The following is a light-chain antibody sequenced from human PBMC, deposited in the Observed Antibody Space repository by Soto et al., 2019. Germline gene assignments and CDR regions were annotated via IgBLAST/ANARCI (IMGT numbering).Light chain of an antibody. Sequence: QSLLTQPPSVSAAPGQKVTISCSGSSSNIGGNSVSWYQQLPVTAPKLLIYDDNKRPSVIPDRFSGSKSGTSATLGITGFQTGDEADYYCGSWDSSLSAYVFGTGTKVTVL. CDR2: DDN. CDR3: GSWDSSLSAYV. J-gene: IGLJ1*01. V-gene: IGLV1-51*01. CDR1: SSNIGGNS.